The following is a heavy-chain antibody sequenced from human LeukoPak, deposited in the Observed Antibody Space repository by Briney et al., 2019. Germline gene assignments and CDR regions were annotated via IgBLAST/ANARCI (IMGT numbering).Heavy chain of an antibody. CDR1: GFTFSSYA. Sequence: GGSLRLSCAASGFTFSSYAMHWVRQAPGKGLEWVAVISYDGSNKYYADSVKGRFTISRDNSKNTLYLQMNSLRAEGTAVYYCARVGCSSTSCYNYFDYWGQGTLVTVSS. V-gene: IGHV3-30*01. J-gene: IGHJ4*02. CDR2: ISYDGSNK. D-gene: IGHD2-2*02. CDR3: ARVGCSSTSCYNYFDY.